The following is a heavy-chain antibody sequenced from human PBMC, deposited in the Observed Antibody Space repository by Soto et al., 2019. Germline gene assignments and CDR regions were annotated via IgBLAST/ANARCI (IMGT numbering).Heavy chain of an antibody. CDR1: GFTFSSYW. D-gene: IGHD2-8*01. J-gene: IGHJ4*02. CDR2: IKQDGSEI. CDR3: ARKNFYCANGECPQNFDY. V-gene: IGHV3-7*01. Sequence: GGSLRLSCAASGFTFSSYWMNWVRQAPGKGLEWVANIKQDGSEIFSVDSVKGRFTISRDNAKNSLYLQMNSLRAEDTAVYYCARKNFYCANGECPQNFDYWGQGTLVTVSS.